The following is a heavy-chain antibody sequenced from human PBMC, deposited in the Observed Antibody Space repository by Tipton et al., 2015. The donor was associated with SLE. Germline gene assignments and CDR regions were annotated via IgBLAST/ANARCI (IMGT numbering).Heavy chain of an antibody. CDR3: AKSVAVRPKFDN. CDR1: GDSLSDSY. CDR2: ISHNGGT. D-gene: IGHD6-19*01. Sequence: TLSLTCTVSGDSLSDSYWSWIRQPPGERLEWLGYISHNGGTAYNPSLSSRVTISIDTSKRQFSLRLGSATAADTAVYYCAKSVAVRPKFDNWGQGALVTVSS. V-gene: IGHV4-4*09. J-gene: IGHJ4*02.